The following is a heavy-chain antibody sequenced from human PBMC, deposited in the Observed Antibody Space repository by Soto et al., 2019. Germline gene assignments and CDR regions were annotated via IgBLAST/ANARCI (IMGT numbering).Heavy chain of an antibody. CDR1: GFTFSRFW. Sequence: GGSLRLSCAVSGFTFSRFWMHWVRQAPGKGLVCVSYIDTDGSHTSYADSVKGRFTISRDNSKNTVYLQMNRLRAEDTAVYYCATLNSFGSDYWGQGTQVTVSS. V-gene: IGHV3-74*01. J-gene: IGHJ4*02. CDR2: IDTDGSHT. CDR3: ATLNSFGSDY. D-gene: IGHD5-18*01.